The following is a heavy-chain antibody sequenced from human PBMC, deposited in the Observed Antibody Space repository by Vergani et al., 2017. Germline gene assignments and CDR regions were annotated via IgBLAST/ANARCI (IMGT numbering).Heavy chain of an antibody. CDR2: ISSSSSTI. CDR3: ARDMRWLQLIFDY. Sequence: EVQLVESGGGLVQPGGSLRLSCAASGFTFSSYSMNWVRQAPGKGLEWVSYISSSSSTIYYADSVKGRFTISRDNAKNSLYLQMNSLRAEDTAVYYCARDMRWLQLIFDYWGQGTLVTVSS. D-gene: IGHD5-24*01. V-gene: IGHV3-48*04. J-gene: IGHJ4*02. CDR1: GFTFSSYS.